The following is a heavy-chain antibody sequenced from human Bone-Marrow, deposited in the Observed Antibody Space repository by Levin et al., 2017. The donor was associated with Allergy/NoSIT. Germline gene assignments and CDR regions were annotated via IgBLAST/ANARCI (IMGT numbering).Heavy chain of an antibody. CDR1: GYTFTSYD. J-gene: IGHJ6*02. V-gene: IGHV1-8*01. CDR3: AREGWSGSLYYYYYGMDV. Sequence: PGESLKISCKASGYTFTSYDINWVRQATGQGLEWMGWMNPNSGNTGYAQKFQGRVTMTRNTSISTAYMELSSLRSEDTAVYYCAREGWSGSLYYYYYGMDVWGQGTTVTVSS. CDR2: MNPNSGNT. D-gene: IGHD6-6*01.